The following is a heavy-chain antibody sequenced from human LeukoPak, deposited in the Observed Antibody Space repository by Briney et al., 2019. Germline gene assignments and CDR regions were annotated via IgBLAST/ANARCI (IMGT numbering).Heavy chain of an antibody. D-gene: IGHD6-19*01. V-gene: IGHV4-34*01. Sequence: SETLSLTCAVYGGSFSGYYWSWIRQPLGKGLEWIGEINHSGSTNYNPSLKSRVTISVDTSKNQFSLKLSSVTAADTAVYYCARGRAAGYWGQGTLVTVSS. CDR2: INHSGST. J-gene: IGHJ4*02. CDR3: ARGRAAGY. CDR1: GGSFSGYY.